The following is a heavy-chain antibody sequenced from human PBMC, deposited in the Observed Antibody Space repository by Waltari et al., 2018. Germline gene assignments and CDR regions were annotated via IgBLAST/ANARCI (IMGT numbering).Heavy chain of an antibody. CDR2: INTSGAT. CDR1: GDSISAYY. CDR3: ARAGGPLAYFDQ. V-gene: IGHV4-4*07. J-gene: IGHJ4*02. D-gene: IGHD2-8*02. Sequence: QVQLQESGPGLVIPSGTLSVSCTVSGDSISAYYWTWIRQTAGKGLEWIGRINTSGATRYNPALGGRVAMSIDTSKRQFSLRLSFVTVADTAVYFCARAGGPLAYFDQWGRGTLVTVSS.